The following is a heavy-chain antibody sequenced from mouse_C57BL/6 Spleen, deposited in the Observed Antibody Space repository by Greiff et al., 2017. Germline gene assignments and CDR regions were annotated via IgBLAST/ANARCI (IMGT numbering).Heavy chain of an antibody. D-gene: IGHD2-1*01. V-gene: IGHV2-2*01. CDR2: IWSGGST. CDR1: GFSLTSYG. Sequence: VQLVESGPGLVQPSQSLSITCTVSGFSLTSYGVHWVRQSPGKGLEWLGVIWSGGSTDYNAAFISRLSISKDNSKSQVFFKMNRLQADDTAIYYCARSDYGNSPMDYWGQGTSVTVSS. CDR3: ARSDYGNSPMDY. J-gene: IGHJ4*01.